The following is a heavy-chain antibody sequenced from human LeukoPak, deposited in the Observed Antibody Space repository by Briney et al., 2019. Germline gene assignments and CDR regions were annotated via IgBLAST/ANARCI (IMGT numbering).Heavy chain of an antibody. Sequence: GGSLRLSCAASGFTFSSYWMSWVRQAPGKGLEWVANIKQDGSEKYYVDSVKGRFTISRDDARNTVYLQMNSLKTEDTALYYCSCDFDFWGQGTLVTVSS. V-gene: IGHV3-7*03. CDR3: SCDFDF. D-gene: IGHD2-15*01. CDR1: GFTFSSYW. CDR2: IKQDGSEK. J-gene: IGHJ4*02.